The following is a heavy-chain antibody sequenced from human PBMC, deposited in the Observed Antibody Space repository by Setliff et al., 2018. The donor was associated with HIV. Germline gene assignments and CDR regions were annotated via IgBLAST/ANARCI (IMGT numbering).Heavy chain of an antibody. CDR3: ARGSYYYDSSGYYPDAFDI. V-gene: IGHV5-51*01. J-gene: IGHJ3*02. CDR1: GNSFTSYW. CDR2: IYPGDSDT. Sequence: PGESLTISCEGSGNSFTSYWIGWVRQMPGKGLEWMGIIYPGDSDTRYSPSFQGQVTISADKSISTAYLQWSSLKASDTAMYYCARGSYYYDSSGYYPDAFDIWGQGTMVTVSS. D-gene: IGHD3-22*01.